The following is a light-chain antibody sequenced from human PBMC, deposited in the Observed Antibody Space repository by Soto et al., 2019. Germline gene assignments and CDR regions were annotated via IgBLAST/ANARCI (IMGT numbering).Light chain of an antibody. CDR3: QQYNNCPLS. Sequence: ERVMTQSPATLSVSPGDRATLSCRASQSISNNLAWYQQKPGQTPRLLIYGASTRATGIPARFSGSGSGTEFTLTISSLQSEDFAVYYCQQYNNCPLSFGGGTKVEIK. CDR2: GAS. CDR1: QSISNN. V-gene: IGKV3-15*01. J-gene: IGKJ4*01.